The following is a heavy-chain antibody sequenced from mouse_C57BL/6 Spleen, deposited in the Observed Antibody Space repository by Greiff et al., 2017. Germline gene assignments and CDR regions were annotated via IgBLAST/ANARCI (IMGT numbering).Heavy chain of an antibody. Sequence: VKLQQPGAELVKPGASVKMSCKASGYTFTSYWITWVKQRPGQGLEWIGDIYPGSGSTNYNEKFKSKATLTVDTSSSTAYMQLSSLTSEDSAVYYCARHGSSPAWFAYWGQGTLVTVSA. V-gene: IGHV1-55*01. D-gene: IGHD1-1*01. CDR3: ARHGSSPAWFAY. J-gene: IGHJ3*01. CDR1: GYTFTSYW. CDR2: IYPGSGST.